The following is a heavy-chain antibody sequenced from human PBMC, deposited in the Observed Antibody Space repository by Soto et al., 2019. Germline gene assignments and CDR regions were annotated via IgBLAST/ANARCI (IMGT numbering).Heavy chain of an antibody. CDR2: IYYSGST. V-gene: IGHV4-61*01. CDR1: GGSVSSGSYY. CDR3: ASPEVGFYYFDY. Sequence: TSGTLSLTSTVSGGSVSSGSYYWSWVPQPPGKGLEWIGYIYYSGSTNYNPSLKSRVTISVDTSKNQFSLKLSSVTAADTAVYYCASPEVGFYYFDYWGQGTLVTVSS. D-gene: IGHD3-10*01. J-gene: IGHJ4*02.